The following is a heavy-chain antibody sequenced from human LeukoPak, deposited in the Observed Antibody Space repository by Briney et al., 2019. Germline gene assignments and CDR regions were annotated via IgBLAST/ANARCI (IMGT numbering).Heavy chain of an antibody. D-gene: IGHD3-9*01. CDR3: ARRSRLYKHETTGYHDS. V-gene: IGHV4-39*01. CDR1: GDYITTTNYY. J-gene: IGHJ4*02. Sequence: PSETLSLTCNVSGDYITTTNYYWAWIRQPSGKGLEWIASVFYSRNTYYNPPLKSRVTISMDTSRKKISLRVRFVSATDKAIYYCARRSRLYKHETTGYHDSWGQGTRVTVSS. CDR2: VFYSRNT.